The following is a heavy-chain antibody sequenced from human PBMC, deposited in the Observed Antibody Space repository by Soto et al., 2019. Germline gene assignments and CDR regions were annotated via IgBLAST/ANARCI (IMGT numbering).Heavy chain of an antibody. V-gene: IGHV3-53*01. J-gene: IGHJ3*01. D-gene: IGHD1-1*01. Sequence: LRLSCAAFGLTISGKKYVAWVRQAPGKGLEWVSALYDVDGSFYADSVKGRFTTSSDSSKTTVYLQMNDLRPDDTAVYYCATWHEREHAYDVWGQGTTVTVSS. CDR3: ATWHEREHAYDV. CDR2: LYDVDGS. CDR1: GLTISGKKY.